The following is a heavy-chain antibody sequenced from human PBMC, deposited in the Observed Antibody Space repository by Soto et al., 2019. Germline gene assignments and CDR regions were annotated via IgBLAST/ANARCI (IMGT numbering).Heavy chain of an antibody. CDR3: TRRVPQYGMDV. CDR1: GFTFSGSA. V-gene: IGHV3-73*01. D-gene: IGHD1-1*01. Sequence: GGSLRLSCAASGFTFSGSAMHWVRQASGKGLEWVGRIRSKANSYATAYAASVKGRFTISRDDSKNTAYLQMNSLKTEDTAVYYCTRRVPQYGMDVWGQGTTVTVSS. CDR2: IRSKANSYAT. J-gene: IGHJ6*02.